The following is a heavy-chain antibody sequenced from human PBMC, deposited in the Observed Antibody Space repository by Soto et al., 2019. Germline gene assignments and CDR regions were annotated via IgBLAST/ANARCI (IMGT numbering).Heavy chain of an antibody. V-gene: IGHV1-69*06. CDR3: ARENVMIVVVTDDFDI. J-gene: IGHJ3*02. D-gene: IGHD3-22*01. CDR2: IIPIFGTA. CDR1: GGTFSSYA. Sequence: QVQLVQSGAEVKKPGSSVKVSCKASGGTFSSYAISWVRQAPGQGLEWMGGIIPIFGTANYAQKFQGRVTITADKYTSTAYMELSSLRYEYTAVYYCARENVMIVVVTDDFDIWGQGTMVTVSS.